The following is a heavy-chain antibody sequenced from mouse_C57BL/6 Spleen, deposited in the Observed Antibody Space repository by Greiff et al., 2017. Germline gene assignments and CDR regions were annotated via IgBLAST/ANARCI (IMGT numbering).Heavy chain of an antibody. V-gene: IGHV14-3*01. J-gene: IGHJ4*01. CDR2: IDPANGNT. CDR1: GFNIKNTY. CDR3: ASYDGYYNYAMDY. D-gene: IGHD2-3*01. Sequence: EVQLVESVAELVRPGASVKLSCTASGFNIKNTYMHWVKQRPEQGLEWIGRIDPANGNTKYAPKFQGKDTITADTSSNTAYLQLSSLTSEDTAIYYCASYDGYYNYAMDYWGQGTSVTVSS.